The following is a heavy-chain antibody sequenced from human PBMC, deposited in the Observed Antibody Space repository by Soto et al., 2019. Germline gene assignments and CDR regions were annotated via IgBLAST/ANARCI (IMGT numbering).Heavy chain of an antibody. Sequence: ASVKVSCKASGYTFTNNDVSWVRQATGQGLEWMGWMNPGSGDTGYAQKFQGRVTMTRDISIATAYMELNSLTSEDTATYYCARMESFGSLNWFDPWGQGTLVTVSS. D-gene: IGHD5-18*01. CDR2: MNPGSGDT. CDR1: GYTFTNND. CDR3: ARMESFGSLNWFDP. J-gene: IGHJ5*02. V-gene: IGHV1-8*01.